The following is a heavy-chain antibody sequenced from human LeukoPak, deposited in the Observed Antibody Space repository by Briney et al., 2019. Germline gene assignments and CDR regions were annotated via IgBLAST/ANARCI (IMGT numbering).Heavy chain of an antibody. Sequence: SEPLSLTCAVYGESFDGFYWNWIRQFPGKGLEWLGEVNYGGTSDYNPALESRVDISADPSKRQFSLKLTSVTASDTAVYYCAVRLTTSRLATATTWFDPWGQGTLVSVSS. CDR1: GESFDGFY. CDR2: VNYGGTS. V-gene: IGHV4-34*01. J-gene: IGHJ5*02. D-gene: IGHD1-1*01. CDR3: AVRLTTSRLATATTWFDP.